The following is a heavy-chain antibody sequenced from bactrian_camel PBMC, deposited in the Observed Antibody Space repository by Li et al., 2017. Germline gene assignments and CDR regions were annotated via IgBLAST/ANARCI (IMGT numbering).Heavy chain of an antibody. CDR3: ATRGVVVRGPPDEYDY. J-gene: IGHJ4*01. CDR2: VLSDGTNA. V-gene: IGHV3-2*01. D-gene: IGHD2*01. Sequence: VQLVESGGGSVQAGGSLRLSCTASGDADSRSCMTWVRQAPGKGLEWVSSVLSDGTNAAYADSVKGRFTISRDNTKNTMYLQMNSLQSEDTGLYYCATRGVVVRGPPDEYDYWGQGTQVTVSS. CDR1: GDADSRSC.